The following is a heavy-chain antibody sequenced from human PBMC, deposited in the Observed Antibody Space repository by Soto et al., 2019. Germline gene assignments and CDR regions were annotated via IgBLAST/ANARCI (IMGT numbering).Heavy chain of an antibody. D-gene: IGHD3-3*02. V-gene: IGHV3-23*01. CDR2: ISGSGGST. Sequence: EVQLLESGGGLVQPGGSLRLSCAASRFTFSGYSMSWVRQAPGKGLEWVSGISGSGGSTYYADSVKGRFTISIDNSESTLFLQMNSLRAEDTALYYCAKSYGDTWKHYYFDYWCQGTLVTVSS. CDR3: AKSYGDTWKHYYFDY. CDR1: RFTFSGYS. J-gene: IGHJ4*02.